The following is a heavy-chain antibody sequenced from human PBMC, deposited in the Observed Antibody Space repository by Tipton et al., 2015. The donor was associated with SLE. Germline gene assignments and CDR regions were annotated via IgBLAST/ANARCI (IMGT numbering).Heavy chain of an antibody. CDR1: GGSISSYY. V-gene: IGHV4-59*01. CDR3: ARGAPREKEYYYYYMGV. Sequence: TLSLTCTVSGGSISSYYWSWIRQPPGKGLEWIGYLYYSGSTNYNPSLKSRVTISVDTSKTQFSLQLSSVTAAGTALYYCARGAPREKEYYYYYMGVWGTGPPVPVSS. CDR2: LYYSGST. J-gene: IGHJ6*03.